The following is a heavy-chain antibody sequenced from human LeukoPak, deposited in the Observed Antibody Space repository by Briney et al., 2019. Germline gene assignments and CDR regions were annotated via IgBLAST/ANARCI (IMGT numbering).Heavy chain of an antibody. CDR3: ARDPGIAAAGTPN. CDR1: GGTFSSYA. V-gene: IGHV1-69*04. J-gene: IGHJ4*02. Sequence: AASVKVSCKASGGTFSSYAISWVRQAPGQGLEWMGRIIPILGIANYAQKFQGRVTITADKSTSTAYMELSSLRSEDTAVYYCARDPGIAAAGTPNRGQGTLVTVSS. CDR2: IIPILGIA. D-gene: IGHD6-13*01.